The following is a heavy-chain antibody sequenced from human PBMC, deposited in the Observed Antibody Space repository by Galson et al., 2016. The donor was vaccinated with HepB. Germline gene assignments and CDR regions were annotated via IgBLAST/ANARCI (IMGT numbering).Heavy chain of an antibody. CDR3: ARVRGPYNSFFDW. V-gene: IGHV3-53*01. Sequence: LRLSCAASGLDVSNNYMSWVRQAPGKGLEWVSVIHSGGSTYYADSVKGRFTISRDNSKNTLYLRMSSLRAEDTAVYYCARVRGPYNSFFDWWGQGALVTVSS. D-gene: IGHD5-24*01. CDR2: IHSGGST. J-gene: IGHJ4*02. CDR1: GLDVSNNY.